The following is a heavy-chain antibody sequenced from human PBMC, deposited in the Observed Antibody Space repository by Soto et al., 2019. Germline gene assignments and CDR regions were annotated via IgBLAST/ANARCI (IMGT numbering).Heavy chain of an antibody. Sequence: QVQLVQSGAEVKKPGASVKVSCKASGYTFTSYAISWVRQAPGQGLEWMGWINAYNGNTNYAQKLQGRVTRTTVTSTSTAYMELRSRRSDDTAVYYCARDSPPNYLWGPGTLVTVSS. V-gene: IGHV1-18*01. J-gene: IGHJ5*02. CDR3: ARDSPPNYL. CDR2: INAYNGNT. D-gene: IGHD7-27*01. CDR1: GYTFTSYA.